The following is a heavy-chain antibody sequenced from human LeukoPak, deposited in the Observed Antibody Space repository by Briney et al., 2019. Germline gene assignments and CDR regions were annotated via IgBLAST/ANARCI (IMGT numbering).Heavy chain of an antibody. CDR1: GGSFSGYY. CDR3: ARPIVGAFDF. Sequence: SETLSLTCTVYGGSFSGYYWSWIRQPPGKGLEWIGEIKHSGSTNYNPSLKSRVTISVDTSKNQFSLKLNSMTAADTAVYYCARPIVGAFDFWGQGTMVIVSS. J-gene: IGHJ3*01. CDR2: IKHSGST. V-gene: IGHV4-34*01. D-gene: IGHD2-15*01.